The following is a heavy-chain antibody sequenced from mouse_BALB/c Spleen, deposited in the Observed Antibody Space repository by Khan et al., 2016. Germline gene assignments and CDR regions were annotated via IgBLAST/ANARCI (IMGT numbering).Heavy chain of an antibody. D-gene: IGHD2-2*01. CDR3: ARPHFGFGEGYYFDY. J-gene: IGHJ2*01. Sequence: LVKTGASVKISCKASGYPFTGYYMHWVRQSHGKSLEWIGYISCYNGATRYNRKFKDRATFTVATSSSTAYMQCNSLTSDDSAVYYCARPHFGFGEGYYFDYWGQGTTLTVSS. CDR2: ISCYNGAT. V-gene: IGHV1S34*01. CDR1: GYPFTGYY.